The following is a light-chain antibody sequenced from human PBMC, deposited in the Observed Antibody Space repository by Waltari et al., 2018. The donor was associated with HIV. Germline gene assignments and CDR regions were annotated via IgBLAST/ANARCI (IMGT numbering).Light chain of an antibody. Sequence: DIQTTQSPSSLSASVGERVTITCRASQYINKFLNWYQQKSGKAPNLLINGSSTLQSGVPSRFSGSGSGTDFTLTISGLHPEDSAIYYCQQTYSAPWTFAQGTKVEIK. CDR2: GSS. V-gene: IGKV1-39*01. CDR1: QYINKF. CDR3: QQTYSAPWT. J-gene: IGKJ1*01.